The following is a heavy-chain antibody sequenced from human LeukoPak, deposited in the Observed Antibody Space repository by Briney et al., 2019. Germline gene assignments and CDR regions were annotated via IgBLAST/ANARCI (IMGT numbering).Heavy chain of an antibody. CDR2: ISSSGSTI. J-gene: IGHJ3*01. CDR3: ARWKMELQRNAFDF. V-gene: IGHV3-11*01. CDR1: GFTFSDYY. Sequence: GGSLRLSCAASGFTFSDYYMSWIRQAPGKGLEWVSYISSSGSTIYYADSVKGRFTISRDNAKNSLYLQMNSLRAEDTAVYYCARWKMELQRNAFDFWGQGTVVTVSS. D-gene: IGHD1-26*01.